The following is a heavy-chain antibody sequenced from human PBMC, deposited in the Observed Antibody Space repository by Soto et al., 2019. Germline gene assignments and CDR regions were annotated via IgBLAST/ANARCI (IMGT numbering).Heavy chain of an antibody. Sequence: GGSLRLSCAASGFTFSSYTMSWVRQAPGKGLEWVSAISGSGGSTYYADSVKGRFTISRDNSKNTLYLQMNSLRAEDTAGEYCWKSYGSGTTQFDLWGQGTLVTVSS. V-gene: IGHV3-23*01. D-gene: IGHD3-10*01. J-gene: IGHJ5*02. CDR3: WKSYGSGTTQFDL. CDR2: ISGSGGST. CDR1: GFTFSSYT.